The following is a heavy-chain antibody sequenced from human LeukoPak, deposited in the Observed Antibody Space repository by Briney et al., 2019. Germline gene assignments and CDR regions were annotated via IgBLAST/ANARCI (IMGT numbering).Heavy chain of an antibody. CDR2: IIPIFGTA. V-gene: IGHV1-69*05. Sequence: GASVKVSCEASGGTFSSYAISWVRQAPGQGLEWMGGIIPIFGTANYAQKFQGRVTITTDESTSTAYMELSSLRSEDTAVYYCARGSYYDSSGYFMDVWGKGTTVTVSS. CDR1: GGTFSSYA. CDR3: ARGSYYDSSGYFMDV. J-gene: IGHJ6*03. D-gene: IGHD3-22*01.